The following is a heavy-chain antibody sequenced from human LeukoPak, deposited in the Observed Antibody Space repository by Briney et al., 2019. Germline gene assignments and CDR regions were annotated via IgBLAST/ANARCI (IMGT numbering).Heavy chain of an antibody. D-gene: IGHD2/OR15-2a*01. Sequence: SETLSLTCTVSGYSISSGYYGGWIRQPPGKGLEWVGSIYHNGSTYFNPSLKSRVTMSVDTSKNQFSLKLSSVTAADTAVYYCARGSSDYYLSYFDYWGQGNLVTVSS. CDR3: ARGSSDYYLSYFDY. J-gene: IGHJ4*02. CDR1: GYSISSGYY. V-gene: IGHV4-38-2*02. CDR2: IYHNGST.